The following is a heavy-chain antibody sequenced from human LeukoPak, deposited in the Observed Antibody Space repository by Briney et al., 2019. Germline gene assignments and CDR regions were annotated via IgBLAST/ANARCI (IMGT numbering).Heavy chain of an antibody. V-gene: IGHV4-59*08. D-gene: IGHD6-25*01. CDR3: ARVTAYSSENYFDY. Sequence: SETLSLTCTVSGGSISSYYWSWIRQPPGKGLEWIGNFYHSGSTYYNPSLKSRVTISVDTSKNQFSLKLSSVTAADTAVYYCARVTAYSSENYFDYWGQGTLVTVSS. J-gene: IGHJ4*02. CDR1: GGSISSYY. CDR2: FYHSGST.